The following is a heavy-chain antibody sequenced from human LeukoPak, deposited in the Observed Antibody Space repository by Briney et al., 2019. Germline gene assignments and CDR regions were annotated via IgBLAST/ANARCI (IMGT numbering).Heavy chain of an antibody. D-gene: IGHD1-26*01. V-gene: IGHV1-69*04. CDR1: GGTFSSYA. CDR3: ARAPKGVTTGYFDH. Sequence: ASVKVSCKASGGTFSSYAISWVRQAPGQGLEWMGRIIPILGIANYAQKFQGRVTITADKSTSTVYMELSSLRSDDTAVYYCARAPKGVTTGYFDHWGQGTLVTVSS. CDR2: IIPILGIA. J-gene: IGHJ4*02.